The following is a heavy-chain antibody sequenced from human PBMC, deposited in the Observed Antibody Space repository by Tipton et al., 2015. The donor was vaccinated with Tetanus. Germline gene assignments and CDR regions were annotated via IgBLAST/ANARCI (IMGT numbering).Heavy chain of an antibody. CDR2: IIPIFGTA. D-gene: IGHD3-10*01. CDR3: ARAFQAQYYYGSGSYYNVFDY. Sequence: QLVQSGPEVKKPGSSVKASCKASGGTFSSYAISWVRQAPGQGLEWMGGIIPIFGTANYAQKFQGRVTITADESTSTAYMELSSLRSEDTAVYYCARAFQAQYYYGSGSYYNVFDYWGQGTLVTVSS. CDR1: GGTFSSYA. J-gene: IGHJ4*02. V-gene: IGHV1-69*01.